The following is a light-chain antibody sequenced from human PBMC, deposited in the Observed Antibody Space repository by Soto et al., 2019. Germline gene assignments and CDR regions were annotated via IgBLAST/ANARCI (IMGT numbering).Light chain of an antibody. V-gene: IGKV3-11*01. Sequence: EIVLKQSPATLSLNPGERATLSCRASQSVSVYLAWFQQKPGQPPRLLIYDASKRATGIPPRFSGSGSGTDFTLTISSLEPEDFAVYYCQQRSDWPLTFGGGTNV. CDR1: QSVSVY. J-gene: IGKJ4*01. CDR2: DAS. CDR3: QQRSDWPLT.